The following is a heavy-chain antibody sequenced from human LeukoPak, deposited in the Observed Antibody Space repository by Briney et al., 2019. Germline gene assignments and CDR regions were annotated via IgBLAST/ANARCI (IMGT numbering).Heavy chain of an antibody. CDR3: ARGGNYYGSGSYYYMDV. CDR1: GFTVSSNY. J-gene: IGHJ6*03. D-gene: IGHD3-10*01. Sequence: EGSLRLSCAASGFTVSSNYMSWVRQAPGKGLEWVSVIYSGGSTYYADSVKGRFTISRDNSKNTLYLQMNSLRAEDTAVYYCARGGNYYGSGSYYYMDVWGKGTTVTVSS. CDR2: IYSGGST. V-gene: IGHV3-53*01.